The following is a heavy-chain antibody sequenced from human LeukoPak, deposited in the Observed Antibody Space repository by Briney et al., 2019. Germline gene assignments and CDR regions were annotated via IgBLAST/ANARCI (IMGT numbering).Heavy chain of an antibody. J-gene: IGHJ4*02. CDR2: ISGSGGST. CDR3: ARHTSGRYSTSVFDN. Sequence: GLSLRLSCAASGFTFSSYAMSWVRQAPGKGLESVSGISGSGGSTYYADSVKGRFTISRDNSKNTVYLQMSGLRAEDTAVYYCARHTSGRYSTSVFDNWGQRTPVTVSS. CDR1: GFTFSSYA. D-gene: IGHD3-10*01. V-gene: IGHV3-23*01.